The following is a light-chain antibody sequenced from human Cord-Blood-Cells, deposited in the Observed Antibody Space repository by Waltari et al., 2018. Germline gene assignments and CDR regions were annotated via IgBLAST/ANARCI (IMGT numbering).Light chain of an antibody. CDR2: RNN. CDR1: SSNIGSNY. Sequence: QSVLTQPPSASGPPGQRVTISCSGSSSNIGSNYVYWYQQLPGTAPKLLIYRNNQRPSGVPDQFSGSKSGTSASLAISGLRSEDEADYYCAAWDDSLSGRVFGGGTKLTVL. V-gene: IGLV1-47*01. J-gene: IGLJ3*02. CDR3: AAWDDSLSGRV.